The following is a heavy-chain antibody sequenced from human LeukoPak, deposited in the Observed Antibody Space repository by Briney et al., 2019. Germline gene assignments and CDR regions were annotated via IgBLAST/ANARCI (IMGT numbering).Heavy chain of an antibody. V-gene: IGHV1-8*03. CDR2: MNPNSGNT. D-gene: IGHD6-19*01. CDR3: ARGTSYSSGWADAFDI. CDR1: GYTFTSYD. Sequence: SVKVSCKASGYTFTSYDINWVRQATGEGLEWMGWMNPNSGNTGYAQKFQGRVTITRNTSISTAYMELSSLRSEDTAVYYCARGTSYSSGWADAFDIWGQGTMVTVSS. J-gene: IGHJ3*02.